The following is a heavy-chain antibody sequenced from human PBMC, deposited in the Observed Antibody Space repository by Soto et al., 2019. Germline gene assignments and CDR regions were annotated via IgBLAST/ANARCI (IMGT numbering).Heavy chain of an antibody. D-gene: IGHD6-19*01. Sequence: SETLSLTCTVSGGSISRGGYYWNWIRQHPGKGLEWIGYIFYSGSTYYNPSLKIRVTISMDTSKNQFSLNLSSVTAADTAPYYCAGGPARGGLIAVGPVLNYWGQGIRVTFPS. J-gene: IGHJ4*02. V-gene: IGHV4-31*03. CDR1: GGSISRGGYY. CDR3: AGGPARGGLIAVGPVLNY. CDR2: IFYSGST.